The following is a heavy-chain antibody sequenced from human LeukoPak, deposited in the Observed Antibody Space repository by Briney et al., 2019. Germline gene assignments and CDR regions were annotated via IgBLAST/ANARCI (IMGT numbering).Heavy chain of an antibody. CDR2: FDPEDGET. Sequence: ASVNVSCKVSGYTLTELSMHWVRQAPGKGLEWMGGFDPEDGETIYAQKFQGRVTMTEDTSTDTAYMELSSLRSEDTAVYYCAGFRWELRDFDYWGQGTLVTVSS. D-gene: IGHD1-26*01. V-gene: IGHV1-24*01. CDR1: GYTLTELS. CDR3: AGFRWELRDFDY. J-gene: IGHJ4*02.